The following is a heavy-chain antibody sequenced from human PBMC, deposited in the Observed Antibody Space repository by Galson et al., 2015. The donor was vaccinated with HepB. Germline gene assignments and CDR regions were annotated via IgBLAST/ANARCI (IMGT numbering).Heavy chain of an antibody. V-gene: IGHV3-7*03. CDR2: IKQDGSEK. D-gene: IGHD2-21*02. CDR1: GFTFSSYW. J-gene: IGHJ3*02. CDR3: ASRTVVVTAIRPRPCGFDI. Sequence: SLRLSCAASGFTFSSYWMSWVRQAPGKGLEWVANIKQDGSEKYYVDSVKGRFTISRDNAKNSLYLQMNSLRAEDTAVYYCASRTVVVTAIRPRPCGFDIWGQGTMVTVSS.